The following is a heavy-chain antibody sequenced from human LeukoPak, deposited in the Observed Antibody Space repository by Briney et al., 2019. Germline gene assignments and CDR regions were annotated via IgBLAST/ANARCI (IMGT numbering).Heavy chain of an antibody. Sequence: ASVKVSCKASGYIFTGYFMHSVRQAPGQGREWMGWINPISGGTNYAQKFQDRVTMTRDTSISTAYMELSSLRSDDTAVYYCARDPAADEVGLDYWGQGTLVTVSS. CDR3: ARDPAADEVGLDY. CDR1: GYIFTGYF. D-gene: IGHD6-13*01. CDR2: INPISGGT. J-gene: IGHJ4*02. V-gene: IGHV1-2*02.